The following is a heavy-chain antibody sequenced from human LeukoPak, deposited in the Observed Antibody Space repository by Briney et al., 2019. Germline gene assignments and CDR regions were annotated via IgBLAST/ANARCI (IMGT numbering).Heavy chain of an antibody. J-gene: IGHJ6*02. Sequence: GSLRLSCAASGFTFSSYWMHWVRQAPGKGLVWVSRINTDGSSTSYADSVKGRFTISRDNAKNTLYLQMNSLRAEDTAVYYCAKRAPMVRGRTDYQYGMDVWGQGTTVTVSS. CDR1: GFTFSSYW. D-gene: IGHD3-10*01. CDR3: AKRAPMVRGRTDYQYGMDV. CDR2: INTDGSST. V-gene: IGHV3-74*01.